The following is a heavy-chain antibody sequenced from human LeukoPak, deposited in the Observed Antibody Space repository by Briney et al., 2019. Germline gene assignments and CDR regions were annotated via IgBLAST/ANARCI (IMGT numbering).Heavy chain of an antibody. J-gene: IGHJ4*02. V-gene: IGHV3-23*01. CDR3: AKYGANSFYDN. CDR1: GFTFSGYG. Sequence: PGGSLRLSCAASGFTFSGYGMSWVRQTPGKGLEWVSTVTGSGGTTYYVDSVKGRFTISRDNSKYTLYLQMNSLRDEDTAVYYCAKYGANSFYDNWGQGTLVTVSS. D-gene: IGHD4/OR15-4a*01. CDR2: VTGSGGTT.